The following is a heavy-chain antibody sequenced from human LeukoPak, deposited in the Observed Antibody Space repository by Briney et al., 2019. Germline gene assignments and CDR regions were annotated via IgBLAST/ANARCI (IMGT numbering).Heavy chain of an antibody. J-gene: IGHJ4*02. CDR2: ISGYNGNT. D-gene: IGHD1-26*01. CDR1: GYTFTSYA. V-gene: IGHV1-18*01. Sequence: ASVKVPCKASGYTFTSYAIRWVRQAPGQGPEWMGWISGYNGNTNYPQRLQGRVTMTTDTSTSIAYMELRSLRPDDTAVYYCARDAPYSGSYLDYWGQGTLVTVSS. CDR3: ARDAPYSGSYLDY.